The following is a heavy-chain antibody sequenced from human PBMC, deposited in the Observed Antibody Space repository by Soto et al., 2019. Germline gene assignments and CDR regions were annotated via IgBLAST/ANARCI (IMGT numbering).Heavy chain of an antibody. Sequence: QVQLVESGGGVVQPGRSLRLSCAASGFTFSSYGMHWVRQAPGKGLEWVAVIWYDGSNKYYADSVKGRFTISRDNSKNTLYLQMNSLRAEDTAVYYCARDSCISTRCYAGIPDAFDIWGQGTMVTVSS. D-gene: IGHD2-2*01. V-gene: IGHV3-33*01. CDR3: ARDSCISTRCYAGIPDAFDI. CDR2: IWYDGSNK. J-gene: IGHJ3*02. CDR1: GFTFSSYG.